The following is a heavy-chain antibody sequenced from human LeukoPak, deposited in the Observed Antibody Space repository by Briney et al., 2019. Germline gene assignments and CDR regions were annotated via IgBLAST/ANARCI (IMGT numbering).Heavy chain of an antibody. CDR1: GFTFSNYA. D-gene: IGHD5-12*01. Sequence: GRSLRLSCAASGFTFSNYAMHWVRQAPGKGLEWVAVISSDGSNKYYTDSVKGRFTISRDNSKNTLYLQMNSLRAEDTAVYYCARGPSGYHNTGGQGTLVTVSS. CDR2: ISSDGSNK. J-gene: IGHJ4*02. V-gene: IGHV3-30*03. CDR3: ARGPSGYHNT.